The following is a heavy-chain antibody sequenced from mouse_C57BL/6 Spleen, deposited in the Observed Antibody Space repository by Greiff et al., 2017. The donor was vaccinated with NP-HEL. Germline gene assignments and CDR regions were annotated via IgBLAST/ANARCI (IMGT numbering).Heavy chain of an antibody. J-gene: IGHJ4*01. D-gene: IGHD2-3*01. CDR2: IDPETGGT. CDR1: GYTFTDYE. CDR3: TRHDGYYVDYAMDY. V-gene: IGHV1-15*01. Sequence: QVQLQQSGAELVRPGASVTLSCKASGYTFTDYEMHWVKQTPVHGLEWIGAIDPETGGTAYNQKFKGKAILTADKSSSTAYMELRSLTSEDSAVYYCTRHDGYYVDYAMDYWGQGTSVTVSS.